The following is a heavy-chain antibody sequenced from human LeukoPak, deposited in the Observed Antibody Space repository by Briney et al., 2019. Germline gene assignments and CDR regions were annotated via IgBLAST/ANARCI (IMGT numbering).Heavy chain of an antibody. Sequence: ASVKVSCKASGYTFTSYDINWVRQATGQGLEWMGWMNPNSGNTGYAQKFQDRVTMTRNTSISTAYMGLSSLRSEDTAVYYCVRSFYGSGSSITYWGQGTLVTVSS. CDR3: VRSFYGSGSSITY. D-gene: IGHD3-10*01. V-gene: IGHV1-8*01. CDR1: GYTFTSYD. CDR2: MNPNSGNT. J-gene: IGHJ4*02.